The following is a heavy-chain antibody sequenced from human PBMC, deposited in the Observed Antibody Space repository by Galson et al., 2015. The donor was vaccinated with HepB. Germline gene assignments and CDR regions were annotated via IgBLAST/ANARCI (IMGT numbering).Heavy chain of an antibody. CDR1: GLTFNNYD. D-gene: IGHD3-3*01. V-gene: IGHV3-30*18. J-gene: IGHJ3*02. CDR3: AKGGASYYYDSNENYDAFDI. CDR2: ISYDGGSR. Sequence: SLRLSCAASGLTFNNYDMHWVRQAPGKGLEWVAVISYDGGSRNYADPVKGRFSISRDKSKNTVYLQVNSLRAEDTAVYYCAKGGASYYYDSNENYDAFDIWGQGTMVTVSS.